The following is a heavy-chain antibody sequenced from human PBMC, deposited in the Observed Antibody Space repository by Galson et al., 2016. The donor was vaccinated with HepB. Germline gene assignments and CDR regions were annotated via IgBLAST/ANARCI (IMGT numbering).Heavy chain of an antibody. CDR1: GASVSSGSPY. CDR3: ARERLTTLRGIIMRDFDY. CDR2: IYYSGTT. J-gene: IGHJ4*02. D-gene: IGHD3-10*01. Sequence: SETLSLTCTVSGASVSSGSPYRSWLRQPPGKGLEWIAYIYYSGTTNYTPSLKSRLTISVDTSKNQFPLKLSSVTAADTAVYYGARERLTTLRGIIMRDFDYWGQGTRVTVSS. V-gene: IGHV4-61*01.